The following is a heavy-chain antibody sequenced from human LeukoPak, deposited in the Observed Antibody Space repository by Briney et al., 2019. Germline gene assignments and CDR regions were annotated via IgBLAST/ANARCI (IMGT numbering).Heavy chain of an antibody. CDR2: ISWNSGSI. CDR1: GFTFSSYA. V-gene: IGHV3-9*01. J-gene: IGHJ4*02. D-gene: IGHD4-17*01. Sequence: GGSLRLSCAASGFTFSSYAMSWVRQAPGKGLEWVSGISWNSGSIGYADSVKGRFTISRDNAKNSLYLQMNGLRAEDTALYYCAKVRGPLTTVTPFDYWGQGTLVTVSS. CDR3: AKVRGPLTTVTPFDY.